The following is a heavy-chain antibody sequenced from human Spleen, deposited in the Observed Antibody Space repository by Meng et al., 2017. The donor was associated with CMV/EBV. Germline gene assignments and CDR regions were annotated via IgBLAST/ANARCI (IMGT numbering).Heavy chain of an antibody. CDR1: GFTFSSYG. J-gene: IGHJ3*02. Sequence: GGSLRLSCAASGFTFSSYGMHWVRQAPGKGLEWVAFIRYDGSNKYYADSVKGRFTISRDNSKNTLYLQMNSLRAEDTAVYYCAKVRAFRYCSSTSCYSGAFDIWGQGTMVTVSS. D-gene: IGHD2-2*02. CDR3: AKVRAFRYCSSTSCYSGAFDI. CDR2: IRYDGSNK. V-gene: IGHV3-30*02.